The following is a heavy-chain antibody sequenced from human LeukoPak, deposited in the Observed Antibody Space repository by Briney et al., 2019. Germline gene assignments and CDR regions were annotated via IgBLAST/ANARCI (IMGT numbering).Heavy chain of an antibody. CDR1: GGSFSGYY. CDR3: ARGPHPYDSSGYFSAFDI. Sequence: KSSETLSLTCAVYGGSFSGYYWSWIRQPPGKGLEWIGEINHSGSTNYNPSLKSRVTISVDTSKNQFSLKLSSVTAADTAVYYCARGPHPYDSSGYFSAFDIWGQGTMVTVSS. V-gene: IGHV4-34*01. J-gene: IGHJ3*02. D-gene: IGHD3-22*01. CDR2: INHSGST.